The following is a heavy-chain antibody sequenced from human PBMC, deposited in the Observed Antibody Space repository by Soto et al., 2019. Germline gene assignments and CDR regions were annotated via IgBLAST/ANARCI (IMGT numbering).Heavy chain of an antibody. Sequence: EVQLLESGGGLVQPGGSLRLSCAASGFTFSSAAMSWVRQTPGKGLEWVSAISGGGGSSYYADSVKGRFTISRDNSKNTLYLHMNSLRAEETAVYYCAKSFLCSSASCRDYYYYGLDVWGQGTTVPVSS. CDR1: GFTFSSAA. J-gene: IGHJ6*02. CDR3: AKSFLCSSASCRDYYYYGLDV. V-gene: IGHV3-23*01. D-gene: IGHD2-2*01. CDR2: ISGGGGSS.